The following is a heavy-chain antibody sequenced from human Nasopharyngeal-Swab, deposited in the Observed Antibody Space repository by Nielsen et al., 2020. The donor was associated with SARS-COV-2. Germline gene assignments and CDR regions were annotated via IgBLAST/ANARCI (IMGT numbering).Heavy chain of an antibody. CDR2: IYYSGST. CDR1: GGSISSYY. CDR3: ARDRVVLWFGEPMSDAFDI. D-gene: IGHD3-10*01. J-gene: IGHJ3*02. V-gene: IGHV4-59*13. Sequence: SETLSLTCTVSGGSISSYYWSWIRQPPGKGLEWIGYIYYSGSTNYNPSLKSRVTIPVDTSKNQFSLKLSSVTAADTAVYYCARDRVVLWFGEPMSDAFDIWGQGTMVTVSS.